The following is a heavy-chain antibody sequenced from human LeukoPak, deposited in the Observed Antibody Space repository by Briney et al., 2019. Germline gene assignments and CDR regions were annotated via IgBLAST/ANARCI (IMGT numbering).Heavy chain of an antibody. V-gene: IGHV3-11*01. J-gene: IGHJ4*02. D-gene: IGHD2-2*01. CDR3: ARDPAFDY. Sequence: GGSLRLSCAASGFTLSDYDMSWIRQVPGKGLEWVSYSSTSGRTIYYADSAKGRFTISRDNAKNSLYLQMNSLRAEDTAVYYCARDPAFDYWGQGTLVTVSS. CDR1: GFTLSDYD. CDR2: SSTSGRTI.